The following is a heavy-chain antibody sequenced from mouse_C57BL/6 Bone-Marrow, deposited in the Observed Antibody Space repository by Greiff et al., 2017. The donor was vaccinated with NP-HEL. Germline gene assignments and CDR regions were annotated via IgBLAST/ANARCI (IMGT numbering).Heavy chain of an antibody. Sequence: VMLVESGPGLVAPSQSLSITCTVSGFSLTSYAISWVRQPPGKGLEWLGVIWTSGGTNYNSALKSRLSISKDNSKSQVFLKMNSLQTDDTARYYCARKEILRHQAWFAYWGQGTLVTVSA. D-gene: IGHD1-2*01. J-gene: IGHJ3*01. CDR3: ARKEILRHQAWFAY. CDR2: IWTSGGT. V-gene: IGHV2-9-1*01. CDR1: GFSLTSYA.